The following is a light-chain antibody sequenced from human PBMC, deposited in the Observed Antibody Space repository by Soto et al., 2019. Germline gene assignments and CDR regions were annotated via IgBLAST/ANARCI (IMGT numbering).Light chain of an antibody. V-gene: IGKV3-15*01. CDR3: QQYNNGPSDST. Sequence: EIVMTQSPATLSVSPGERATLSCRASQSVGSNLAWYQQKPGQAPRLLIYGASTRATRIPARFSGSGSGTEFSLTISSLQSEDFSIYFCQQYNNGPSDSTFALGTKVEIK. CDR1: QSVGSN. CDR2: GAS. J-gene: IGKJ1*01.